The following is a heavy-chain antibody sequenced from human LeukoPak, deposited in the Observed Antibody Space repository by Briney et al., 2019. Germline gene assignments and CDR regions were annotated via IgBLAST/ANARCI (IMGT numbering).Heavy chain of an antibody. D-gene: IGHD3-22*01. CDR1: GYSISTGYY. CDR2: IYHSGST. Sequence: SETLSLTCTVSGYSISTGYYWDWIRQPPGKGLEWIGNIYHSGSTYYNPSLKSRVTISVDTSKNQFSLKLSSVTAADTAVYYCTRPYYYDSSGSPDYWGQGTLVTVSS. J-gene: IGHJ4*02. CDR3: TRPYYYDSSGSPDY. V-gene: IGHV4-38-2*02.